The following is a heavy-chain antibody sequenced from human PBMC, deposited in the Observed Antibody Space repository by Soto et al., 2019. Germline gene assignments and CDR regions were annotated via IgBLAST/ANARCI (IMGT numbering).Heavy chain of an antibody. CDR3: ARYDVVVVAASFDY. D-gene: IGHD2-15*01. J-gene: IGHJ4*02. CDR1: GGSISSGDYY. Sequence: KTSETLSLTCTVSGGSISSGDYYWSWIRQPPGKGLEWIGYIYYSGSTYYNPSLKSRVTISVDTSKNQFSLKLSSVTAADTAVYYCARYDVVVVAASFDYWGQGTLVTVSS. V-gene: IGHV4-30-4*01. CDR2: IYYSGST.